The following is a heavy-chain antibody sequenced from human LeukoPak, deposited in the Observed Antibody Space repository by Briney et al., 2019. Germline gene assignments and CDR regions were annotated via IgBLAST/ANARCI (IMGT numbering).Heavy chain of an antibody. D-gene: IGHD3-10*01. CDR2: ISSSSSTI. Sequence: GGSLRLSCAASGFTFSSYSMNWVRQAPGKGLEWVSYISSSSSTIYYADSMKGRFTISRDNAKNSLYLQMNSLRAEDTAVYYCARDFHSYYYGSGSPLVWFDPWGQGTLVTVSS. CDR1: GFTFSSYS. V-gene: IGHV3-48*04. CDR3: ARDFHSYYYGSGSPLVWFDP. J-gene: IGHJ5*02.